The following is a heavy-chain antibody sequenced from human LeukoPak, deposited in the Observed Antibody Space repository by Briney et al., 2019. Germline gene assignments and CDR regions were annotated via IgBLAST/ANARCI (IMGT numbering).Heavy chain of an antibody. CDR3: ARDGPHYDFWSGPAY. D-gene: IGHD3-3*01. J-gene: IGHJ4*02. V-gene: IGHV3-7*05. Sequence: PGGSLRLFCEASGFTFSSYWMSWVRQAPGKGLEWVANRNEDGSEKYYVESVKGRFTISRDNAKNSLYLQMDSLRAEDTAVYYCARDGPHYDFWSGPAYWGQGTLVTVSS. CDR2: RNEDGSEK. CDR1: GFTFSSYW.